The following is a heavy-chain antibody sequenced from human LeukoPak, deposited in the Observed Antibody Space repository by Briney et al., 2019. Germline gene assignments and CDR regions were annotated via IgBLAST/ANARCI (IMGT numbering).Heavy chain of an antibody. Sequence: PGRSLRLSCAASGFTFDDYAMHWVRQAPGKGLEWVSGISWNSGSIGYADSVKGRFTISRDNAKNSLYLQMNSLRAEDMALYYCAKSRTEQVEMATIFDYWGQGTLVTVSS. V-gene: IGHV3-9*03. CDR1: GFTFDDYA. D-gene: IGHD5-24*01. CDR3: AKSRTEQVEMATIFDY. J-gene: IGHJ4*02. CDR2: ISWNSGSI.